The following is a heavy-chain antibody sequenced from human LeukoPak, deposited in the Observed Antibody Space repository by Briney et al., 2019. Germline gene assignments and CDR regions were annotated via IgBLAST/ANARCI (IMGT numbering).Heavy chain of an antibody. CDR1: GGSISSSNW. Sequence: PSETLSLTCAVSGGSISSSNWWRWVRQPPGKGPEWIGEIYHSGSTNYNPSLKSRVTISVDKSKNQFSLKLSSVTAADTAVFYCARDAKRFYAANWFDPWGQGTPVTVSS. V-gene: IGHV4-4*02. CDR2: IYHSGST. D-gene: IGHD2/OR15-2a*01. CDR3: ARDAKRFYAANWFDP. J-gene: IGHJ5*02.